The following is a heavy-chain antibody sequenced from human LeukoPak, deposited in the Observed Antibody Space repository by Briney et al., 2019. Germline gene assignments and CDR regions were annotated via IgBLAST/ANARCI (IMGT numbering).Heavy chain of an antibody. D-gene: IGHD2-2*01. J-gene: IGHJ3*02. CDR2: ISDSGRNI. CDR3: ARSTGGQLLFWGFGGAFDI. CDR1: GFLFSDYY. V-gene: IGHV3-11*04. Sequence: GGSLRLSHAASGFLFSDYYMGWMRHPSGRGLECGLYISDSGRNIYYTDSVRGRFTRSRDNVKKSLYLQMNSLRAEDTGVYYCARSTGGQLLFWGFGGAFDIWAQGTMVTVSS.